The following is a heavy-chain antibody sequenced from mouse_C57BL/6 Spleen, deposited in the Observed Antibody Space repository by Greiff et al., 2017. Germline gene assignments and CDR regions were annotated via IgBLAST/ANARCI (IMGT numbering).Heavy chain of an antibody. J-gene: IGHJ4*01. CDR2: FYPGSGSV. D-gene: IGHD1-1*01. CDR3: ARHEDYYGWAYAMDY. Sequence: VQLQESGAELVKPGASVKLSCKASGYTFTEYTIHWVKQRSGQGLEWIGWFYPGSGSVKYNEKFKDKATLTADKSSSTVYMELSRLTSEYSAVYFCARHEDYYGWAYAMDYWGQGTSVTVSS. CDR1: GYTFTEYT. V-gene: IGHV1-62-2*01.